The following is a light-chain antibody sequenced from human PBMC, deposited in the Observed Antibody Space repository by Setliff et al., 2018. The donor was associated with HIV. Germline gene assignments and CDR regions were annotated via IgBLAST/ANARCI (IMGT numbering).Light chain of an antibody. CDR2: EVS. V-gene: IGLV2-14*01. Sequence: QSALAQPASVSGSPGQSITISCTGTSSDIGAYDFVSWYQHHPGKAPKFMIYEVSNRPSGVSNRFSGSKSGNTASLTISGLQAEDEADYYCSSYTTDSTLMFGGGTKVTVL. CDR1: SSDIGAYDF. J-gene: IGLJ3*02. CDR3: SSYTTDSTLM.